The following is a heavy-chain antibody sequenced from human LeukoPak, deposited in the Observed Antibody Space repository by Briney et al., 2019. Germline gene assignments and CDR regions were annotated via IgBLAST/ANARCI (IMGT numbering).Heavy chain of an antibody. D-gene: IGHD3-3*01. CDR1: GGSISSYY. V-gene: IGHV4-59*01. CDR3: ARGRITIFGVVIPDAFDV. J-gene: IGHJ3*01. CDR2: IYYSGST. Sequence: SETLSLTCTVSGGSISSYYWSWIRQPPGKGLEWIGYIYYSGSTNYNPSLKSRVTISVDTSKNRFSLKLSSVTAADTAVYYCARGRITIFGVVIPDAFDVWGQGTMVTVSS.